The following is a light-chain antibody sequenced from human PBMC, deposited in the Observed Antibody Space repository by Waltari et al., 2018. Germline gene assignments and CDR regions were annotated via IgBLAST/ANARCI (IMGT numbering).Light chain of an antibody. V-gene: IGKV3-11*01. CDR3: QQRGNWIT. CDR2: NAL. CDR1: QSVHNY. J-gene: IGKJ5*01. Sequence: EIVLTQSPGTLSLSPGERATLSCRASQSVHNYLAWYQQKPGQAPRRLIYNALHRATGIPASFSGSGSGTDFTLTISRLQPEDFGVYYCQQRGNWITFGQGTRLEIK.